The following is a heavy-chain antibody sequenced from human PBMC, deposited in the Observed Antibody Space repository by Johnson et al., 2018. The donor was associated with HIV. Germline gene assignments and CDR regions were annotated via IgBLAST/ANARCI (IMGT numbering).Heavy chain of an antibody. J-gene: IGHJ3*02. CDR3: ARGVSMFSSSWLESYAFDI. CDR2: MGTDGDR. Sequence: VQLVESGGGVVQPGGSLTLSCAASGFTFSNSDMHWVRQPTGQGLEWVSGMGTDGDRHYADYVNGRFTVSRDKAKNSLHLQMNNLSAGDTAVYYCARGVSMFSSSWLESYAFDIWGHGTMVTVSS. CDR1: GFTFSNSD. V-gene: IGHV3-13*01. D-gene: IGHD6-13*01.